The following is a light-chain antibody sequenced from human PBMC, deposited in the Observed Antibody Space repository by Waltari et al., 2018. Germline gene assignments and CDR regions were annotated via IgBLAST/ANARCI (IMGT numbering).Light chain of an antibody. Sequence: EIVLTQSPGTLSLSPGEGATLSCRVSQSVSRSLAWYQQKPGQAPRLLIYDASTRATGIPDRFSGSGSGTDFSLTISRLEPEDFAVYYCQKYVSLPATFGQGTTVEIK. V-gene: IGKV3-20*01. CDR3: QKYVSLPAT. CDR2: DAS. CDR1: QSVSRS. J-gene: IGKJ1*01.